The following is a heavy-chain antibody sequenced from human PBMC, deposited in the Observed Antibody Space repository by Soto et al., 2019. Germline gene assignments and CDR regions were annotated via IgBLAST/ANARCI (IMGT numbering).Heavy chain of an antibody. CDR3: ARAEGSSSLKPH. V-gene: IGHV3-30-3*01. CDR2: ISYDGSNK. J-gene: IGHJ4*02. Sequence: SLRLSCAASGFTFSSYAMHWVRQAPGKGLEWVAVISYDGSNKYYADSVKGRFTISRDNSKNTLYLQMNSLRAEDTAVYYCARAEGSSSLKPHWGQGTLVTVSS. CDR1: GFTFSSYA. D-gene: IGHD6-6*01.